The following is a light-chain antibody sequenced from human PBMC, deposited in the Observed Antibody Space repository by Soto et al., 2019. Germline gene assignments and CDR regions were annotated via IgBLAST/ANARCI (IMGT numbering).Light chain of an antibody. CDR1: EGVGSS. J-gene: IGKJ1*01. Sequence: EIVMTQSPATLSVSPGERVSLSCRASEGVGSSLAWYQQKPGQAPRVIIYGASTTAPGIPARFSGSGSGTQFTLTIRSLQPEDSAVYHCQQYNYWPRTFGQGGKVDI. V-gene: IGKV3-15*01. CDR2: GAS. CDR3: QQYNYWPRT.